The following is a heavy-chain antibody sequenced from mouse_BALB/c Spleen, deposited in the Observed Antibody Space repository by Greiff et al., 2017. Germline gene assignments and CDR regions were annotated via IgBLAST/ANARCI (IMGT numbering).Heavy chain of an antibody. J-gene: IGHJ2*01. D-gene: IGHD2-14*01. Sequence: QVQLKESGAELAKPGASVKMSCKASGYTFTSYWMHWVKQRPGQGLEWIGYINPSTGYTEYNQKFKDKATLTADKSSSTAYMQLSSLTSEDSAVYYCASTEVRRWAFDYWGQGTTLTVSS. CDR3: ASTEVRRWAFDY. CDR1: GYTFTSYW. CDR2: INPSTGYT. V-gene: IGHV1-7*01.